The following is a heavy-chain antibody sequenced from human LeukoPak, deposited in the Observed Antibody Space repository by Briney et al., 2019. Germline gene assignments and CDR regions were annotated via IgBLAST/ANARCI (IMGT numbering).Heavy chain of an antibody. J-gene: IGHJ4*02. Sequence: GGSLRLSCAASGFTFSSYAMHWVRQAPGKGLEWVAVISYDGSNKYYADSVKGRFTISRDNSKNTLYLQMNSLRAEDTAVYYCAKGVRGYSYGIDYWGQGTLVTVSS. V-gene: IGHV3-30-3*01. CDR1: GFTFSSYA. CDR3: AKGVRGYSYGIDY. D-gene: IGHD5-18*01. CDR2: ISYDGSNK.